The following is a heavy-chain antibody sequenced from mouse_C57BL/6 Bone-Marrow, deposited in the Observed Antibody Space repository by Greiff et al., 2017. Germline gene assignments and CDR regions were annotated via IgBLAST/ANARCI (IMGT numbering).Heavy chain of an antibody. V-gene: IGHV1-52*01. CDR2: IDPSDSET. CDR1: GYTFTSYW. D-gene: IGHD2-10*01. CDR3: ATYPYWYFDV. Sequence: QVQLKQPGAELVRPGSSVKLSCKASGYTFTSYWMHWVKQRPIQGLEWIGNIDPSDSETHYNQKFKDKATLTVDKSSSTAYMQRSSLTSEDSAVYYCATYPYWYFDVWGTGTTVTVSS. J-gene: IGHJ1*03.